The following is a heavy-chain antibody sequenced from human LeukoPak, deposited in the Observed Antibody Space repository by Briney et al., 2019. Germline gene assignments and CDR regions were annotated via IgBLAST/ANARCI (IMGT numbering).Heavy chain of an antibody. CDR2: ISSSGSTI. CDR1: GFTFSSYE. CDR3: AKATGTLGA. D-gene: IGHD1-1*01. J-gene: IGHJ5*02. V-gene: IGHV3-48*03. Sequence: GGSLRLSCAASGFTFSSYEMNWVRQAPGKGLEWVSYISSSGSTIYYADSVKGRFTISRDNSKNTLYLQMNSLTAEDTAVYYCAKATGTLGAWGQETLVTVSS.